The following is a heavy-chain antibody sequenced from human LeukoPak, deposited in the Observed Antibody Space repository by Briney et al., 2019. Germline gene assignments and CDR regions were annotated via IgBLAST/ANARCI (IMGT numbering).Heavy chain of an antibody. CDR2: IYSGGST. D-gene: IGHD3-22*01. CDR1: GFTVNSNY. V-gene: IGHV3-66*01. Sequence: GGSLRLSCAASGFTVNSNYMSWVRQAPGKGLEWVSVIYSGGSTYYADSVKGRFTISRDNSKNTLYLQMNSLRAEDTAVYYCARDSSGYSHFDYWGQGTLVTVSS. CDR3: ARDSSGYSHFDY. J-gene: IGHJ4*02.